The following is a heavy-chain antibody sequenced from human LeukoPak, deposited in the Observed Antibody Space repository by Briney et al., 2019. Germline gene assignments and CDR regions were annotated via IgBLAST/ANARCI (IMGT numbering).Heavy chain of an antibody. D-gene: IGHD6-19*01. CDR3: ARIAVGPLVLDY. V-gene: IGHV3-21*01. CDR1: GFTFSSYS. Sequence: PGGSLRLSCAASGFTFSSYSMNWVRQAPGKGLEWVSSISSSSSYIYYADSVKGRFTISRDNAKNSLYLQMNSLRAEDTAVYYCARIAVGPLVLDYWGQGTLVTVSS. CDR2: ISSSSSYI. J-gene: IGHJ4*02.